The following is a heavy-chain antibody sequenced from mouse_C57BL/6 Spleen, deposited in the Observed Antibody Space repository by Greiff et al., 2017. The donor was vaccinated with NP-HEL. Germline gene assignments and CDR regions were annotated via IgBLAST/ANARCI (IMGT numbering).Heavy chain of an antibody. CDR3: AKDYYYGSGAMDY. V-gene: IGHV2-5*01. J-gene: IGHJ4*01. CDR1: GFSLTSYG. Sequence: VKLVESGPGLVQPSQSLSITCTVSGFSLTSYGVHWVRQSPGKGLEWLGVIWRGGSTDYNAAFMSRLSITKDNSKSQVFFKMNSLQADDTAIYYCAKDYYYGSGAMDYWGQGTSVTVSS. CDR2: IWRGGST. D-gene: IGHD1-1*01.